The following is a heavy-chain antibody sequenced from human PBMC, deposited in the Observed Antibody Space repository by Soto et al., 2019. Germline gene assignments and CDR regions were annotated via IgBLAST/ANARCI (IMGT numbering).Heavy chain of an antibody. CDR1: GFTFSSST. CDR2: INIEGAST. J-gene: IGHJ4*02. CDR3: VKDRYVDY. V-gene: IGHV3-64D*06. Sequence: GGSLRLSCSVSGFTFSSSTMHWVRQAPGKGLEYVASINIEGASTYYADSVKGRFIISRDNSKNTLYLQMSSLRAEDTAVYYCVKDRYVDYWGQGILVTVSS.